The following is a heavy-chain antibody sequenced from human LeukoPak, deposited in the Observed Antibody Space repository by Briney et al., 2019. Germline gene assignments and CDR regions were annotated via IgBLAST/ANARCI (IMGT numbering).Heavy chain of an antibody. D-gene: IGHD2-2*02. V-gene: IGHV4-59*08. CDR2: IYYSGST. CDR1: GGSISTYY. Sequence: SENLSLTCTVSGGSISTYYWSWLRQPPGQELKWIGYIYYSGSTNNIPSAKCRVNISVDTSKNQFSLKLSSVTAADTAVYYCARGNRRYCSSTSCYTDWFDPWGQGTLVTVSS. J-gene: IGHJ5*02. CDR3: ARGNRRYCSSTSCYTDWFDP.